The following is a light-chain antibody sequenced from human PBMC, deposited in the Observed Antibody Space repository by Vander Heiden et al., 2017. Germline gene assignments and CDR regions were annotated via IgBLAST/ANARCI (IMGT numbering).Light chain of an antibody. Sequence: DIQMTQSPSSLSASVGDRVTITCQASQDISNYLNWYQQKPGKAPKLLIYYAFNLETGVPSRFSGSGSGTDFTFTISSLQPEDIATYYCQQYDNPLVTFGPGTKVDIK. CDR3: QQYDNPLVT. V-gene: IGKV1-33*01. CDR2: YAF. CDR1: QDISNY. J-gene: IGKJ3*01.